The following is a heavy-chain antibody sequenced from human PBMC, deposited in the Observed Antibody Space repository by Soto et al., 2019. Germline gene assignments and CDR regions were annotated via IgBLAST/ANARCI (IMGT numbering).Heavy chain of an antibody. CDR2: ITSTADTYAT. CDR1: GFSFSDSV. V-gene: IGHV3-73*01. Sequence: EVQLVESGGGLVQPGGSLKLSCAASGFSFSDSVMHWVRQVSGKGLEWVGRITSTADTYATAYTASVKGRFTVSRDDSKNTAFLQINSLKTEDTAVYYCTGSLSFAFDIWGQGTLVHVSS. J-gene: IGHJ3*02. CDR3: TGSLSFAFDI.